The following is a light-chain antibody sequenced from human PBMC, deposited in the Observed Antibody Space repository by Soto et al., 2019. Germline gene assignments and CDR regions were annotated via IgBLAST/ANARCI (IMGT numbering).Light chain of an antibody. Sequence: DIQMTQSPSTLSASAGDRVTITCRASESISNWLAWYQQRPGKAPKLLIYRASILASGVPSRFSGSGSETEFTLTISSLQPDDFVSYYCQQYKSYSEVTFGGGTKVEIK. CDR2: RAS. CDR3: QQYKSYSEVT. J-gene: IGKJ4*01. CDR1: ESISNW. V-gene: IGKV1-5*03.